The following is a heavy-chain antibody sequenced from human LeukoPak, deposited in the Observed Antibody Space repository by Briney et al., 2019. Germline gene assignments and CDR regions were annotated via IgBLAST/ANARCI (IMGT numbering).Heavy chain of an antibody. Sequence: PSETLSLTCAVYGGSFSGYYWSWIRQPPGKGLEWIGEINHSGSTNYNPSLKSRVTISVDTSKNQFSLKLSSVTAADTAVYYCARDSRRVTKAFDIWGQGTMVTVSS. V-gene: IGHV4-34*01. CDR2: INHSGST. CDR3: ARDSRRVTKAFDI. J-gene: IGHJ3*02. CDR1: GGSFSGYY. D-gene: IGHD6-13*01.